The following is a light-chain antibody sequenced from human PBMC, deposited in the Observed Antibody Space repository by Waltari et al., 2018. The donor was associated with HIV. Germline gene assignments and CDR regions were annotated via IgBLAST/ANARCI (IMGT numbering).Light chain of an antibody. CDR2: AAS. V-gene: IGKV1-27*01. CDR1: QDIDNC. J-gene: IGKJ4*01. Sequence: DIQMTQYPSSLSASVRDRVTITCRASQDIDNCLAWYQQKPGKVPKLLIYAASTLQSGVPSRFSGSASGTDFTLTISSLQPEDVATYYCQKYDRVPLTFGGGTKVEIK. CDR3: QKYDRVPLT.